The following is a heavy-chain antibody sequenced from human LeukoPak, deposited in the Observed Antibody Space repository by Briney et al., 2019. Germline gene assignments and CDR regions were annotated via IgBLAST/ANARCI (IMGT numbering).Heavy chain of an antibody. Sequence: GGSLRLSCAASGFTFDDYAMHWVRQAPGKGLEWVANIDQEGGEQNYVDSVKGRFSISRDNAKTSVYLQMNSLKVEDTAFYYCARSKAGGYWGQGTLVTVSS. V-gene: IGHV3-7*01. J-gene: IGHJ4*02. CDR1: GFTFDDYA. D-gene: IGHD3-10*01. CDR2: IDQEGGEQ. CDR3: ARSKAGGY.